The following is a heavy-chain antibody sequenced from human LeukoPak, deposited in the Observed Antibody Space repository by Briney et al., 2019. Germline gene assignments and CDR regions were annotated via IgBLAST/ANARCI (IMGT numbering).Heavy chain of an antibody. Sequence: GGSLRLSCAASGFTFSSYGMSWVRQAPGKGLEWVSAISGSGANTYYADSVKGRFTISRDNSKNTLYLQMNSLRAEDTAVYYCAKDVAYSSSWYYWGQGTLVTVSS. J-gene: IGHJ4*02. CDR3: AKDVAYSSSWYY. D-gene: IGHD6-13*01. CDR2: ISGSGANT. V-gene: IGHV3-23*01. CDR1: GFTFSSYG.